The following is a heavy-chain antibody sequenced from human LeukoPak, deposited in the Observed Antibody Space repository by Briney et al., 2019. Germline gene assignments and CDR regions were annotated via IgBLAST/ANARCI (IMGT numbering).Heavy chain of an antibody. Sequence: SETLSLTCAVYGGSFSGYYWSWIRQPPGKGLEWIGSIYHSGSTYYNPSLKSRVTISVDTSKNQFSLKLSSVTAADTAVYYCARDRSSSWSAIHWFDPWGQGTLVTVSS. J-gene: IGHJ5*02. CDR3: ARDRSSSWSAIHWFDP. D-gene: IGHD6-13*01. CDR2: IYHSGST. CDR1: GGSFSGYY. V-gene: IGHV4-34*01.